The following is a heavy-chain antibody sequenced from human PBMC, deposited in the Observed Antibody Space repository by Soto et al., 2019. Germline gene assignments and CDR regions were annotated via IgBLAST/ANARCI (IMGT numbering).Heavy chain of an antibody. D-gene: IGHD2-15*01. J-gene: IGHJ6*03. CDR1: GFIFSNFG. V-gene: IGHV3-30*18. CDR2: ISYDGNKR. CDR3: AKDRRIAYYYMDV. Sequence: QVQLVESGGGVVQPGASLTLSCAASGFIFSNFGMHWVRQAPGKGLEWLAVISYDGNKRYYSDSVKGRFTISRDNSDNTLYLQMNTLKADDTAVYFCAKDRRIAYYYMDVWGRGSTVTVSS.